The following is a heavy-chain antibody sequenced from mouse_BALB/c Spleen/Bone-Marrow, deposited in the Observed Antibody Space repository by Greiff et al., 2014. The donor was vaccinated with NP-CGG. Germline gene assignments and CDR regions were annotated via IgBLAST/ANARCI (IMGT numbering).Heavy chain of an antibody. Sequence: QVQLQQSGAELVKPGASVKLSCKASGYTFTSYYLYWVKQRPGQGLEWIGEITPSNGGTNFNERLKSKASLTVDKSSSTAYMQLNSLTSKNSAVYYCTRRSRQSDYYAMDYWGQGTSVTVSS. V-gene: IGHV1S81*02. CDR3: TRRSRQSDYYAMDY. J-gene: IGHJ4*01. CDR1: GYTFTSYY. CDR2: ITPSNGGT.